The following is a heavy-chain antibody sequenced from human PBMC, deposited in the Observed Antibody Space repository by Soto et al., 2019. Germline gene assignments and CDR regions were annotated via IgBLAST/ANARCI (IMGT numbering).Heavy chain of an antibody. V-gene: IGHV1-8*01. D-gene: IGHD3-16*01. CDR3: ARAPYDYYDAFDI. CDR1: GYTCTSYD. Sequence: ASGKVSCNASGYTCTSYDIHWMRHATGQGLEWTGWMNNNSGNKGYEQKSQGTVTMTRNNSIRTAYMELSSIRSEHTAVYYCARAPYDYYDAFDIWGQGTMVTVSS. J-gene: IGHJ3*02. CDR2: MNNNSGNK.